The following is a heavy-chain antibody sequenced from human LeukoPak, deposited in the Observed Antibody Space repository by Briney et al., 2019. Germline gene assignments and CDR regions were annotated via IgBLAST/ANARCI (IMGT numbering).Heavy chain of an antibody. CDR1: GFTFSSYS. CDR3: ARGPPGYYGSGL. D-gene: IGHD3-10*01. Sequence: GSLRLSCAASGFTFSSYSMNWVRQAPGKGLEWIGEINHSGSTNYNPSLKSRVTISVDTSKNQFSLKLSSVTAADTAVYYCARGPPGYYGSGLWGQGTTVTVSS. V-gene: IGHV4-34*01. CDR2: INHSGST. J-gene: IGHJ6*02.